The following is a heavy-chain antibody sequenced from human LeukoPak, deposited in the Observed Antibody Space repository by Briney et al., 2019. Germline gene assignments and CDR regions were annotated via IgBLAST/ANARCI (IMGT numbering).Heavy chain of an antibody. CDR3: ARVVEASGWNLDY. D-gene: IGHD6-19*01. CDR2: IYTSGST. CDR1: GGSISSYY. Sequence: SETLSLTCTVSGGSISSYYWSWIRQPPGKGLEWIGYIYTSGSTNYNPSLKSRVTISVDTSKNQFSLKLSSVTAADTAVYYCARVVEASGWNLDYWGQGTLVTVSS. J-gene: IGHJ4*02. V-gene: IGHV4-4*09.